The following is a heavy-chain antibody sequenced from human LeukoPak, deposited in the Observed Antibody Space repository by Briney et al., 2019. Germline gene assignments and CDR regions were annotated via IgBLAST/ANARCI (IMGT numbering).Heavy chain of an antibody. V-gene: IGHV3-7*01. CDR3: ARIWSFDY. D-gene: IGHD3-3*01. Sequence: GGSLSLSCAASGFTYCSYWMSWVPQAPGKGLECVANIKQDGSEKYYVDSVKGRFTISRDNAKNSLYLQMNSLRAEDTAVYYCARIWSFDYWGQGTLVTVSS. J-gene: IGHJ4*02. CDR1: GFTYCSYW. CDR2: IKQDGSEK.